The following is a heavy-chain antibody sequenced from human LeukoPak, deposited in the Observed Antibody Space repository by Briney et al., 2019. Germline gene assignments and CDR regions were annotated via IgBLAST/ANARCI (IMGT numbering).Heavy chain of an antibody. D-gene: IGHD2-2*01. CDR3: ATSLVAPAAIDDAFDI. J-gene: IGHJ3*02. V-gene: IGHV3-48*01. CDR2: ISSSSSTI. Sequence: GGSLRLSCAASGFTFSSYSMNWVRQAPGKGLEWVSYISSSSSTIYYADSVKGRFTISRDNAKNSLYLQMNSLRAEDTAVYYCATSLVAPAAIDDAFDIWGQGTMVTVSS. CDR1: GFTFSSYS.